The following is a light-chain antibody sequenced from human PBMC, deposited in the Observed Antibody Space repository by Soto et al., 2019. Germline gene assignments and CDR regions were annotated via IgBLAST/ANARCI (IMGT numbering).Light chain of an antibody. J-gene: IGLJ2*01. Sequence: QSALTQPPSASGSPGQSVTISCTGTSSDVGGYNYVSWYQQHPGKAPKLMIYEVSKRPSGVPDRFSGSKSGNTASLSVSGLQAEDEAEYSCSSYAGSNNFVVFGGWTKLTVL. V-gene: IGLV2-8*01. CDR1: SSDVGGYNY. CDR2: EVS. CDR3: SSYAGSNNFVV.